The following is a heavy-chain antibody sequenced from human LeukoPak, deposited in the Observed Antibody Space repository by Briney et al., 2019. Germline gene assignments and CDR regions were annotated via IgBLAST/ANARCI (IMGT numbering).Heavy chain of an antibody. CDR3: AREGGVGRGWFGY. Sequence: PGGSLRLSCAASGFALSIYSMTWVRQAPGKGLEWVAYISGDSSIINYADSLKGRFTVSRDNARNSLYLQMNSLRDEDTAVYYCAREGGVGRGWFGYWGQGALVTVSS. V-gene: IGHV3-48*02. D-gene: IGHD6-19*01. J-gene: IGHJ4*02. CDR2: ISGDSSII. CDR1: GFALSIYS.